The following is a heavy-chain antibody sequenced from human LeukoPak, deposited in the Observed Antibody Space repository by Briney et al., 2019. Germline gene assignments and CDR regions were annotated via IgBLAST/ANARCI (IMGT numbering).Heavy chain of an antibody. CDR1: GYTFTSNG. CDR2: MNPNSGNT. D-gene: IGHD3-9*01. CDR3: ARGPPTYYDILTGYYNYYYYYYMDV. J-gene: IGHJ6*03. Sequence: ASVKVSCKASGYTFTSNGINWVRQATGQGLEWMGWMNPNSGNTGYAQKFQGRVTITRNTSISTAYMELSSLRSEDTAVYYCARGPPTYYDILTGYYNYYYYYYMDVWGKGTTVTVSS. V-gene: IGHV1-8*03.